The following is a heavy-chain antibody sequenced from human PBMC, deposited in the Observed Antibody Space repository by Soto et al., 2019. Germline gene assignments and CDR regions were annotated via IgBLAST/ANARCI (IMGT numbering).Heavy chain of an antibody. CDR3: ARDPGRWTKSKDTYYYYGLDV. J-gene: IGHJ6*02. CDR1: GGSISSGGYY. V-gene: IGHV4-31*03. Sequence: SETLSLTCTVSGGSISSGGYYWSWIRQHPGKGLEWIGYIYYSGSTYYNPSLKSRVTISVDTSKNQFSLKLSSVTAADTAVYYCARDPGRWTKSKDTYYYYGLDVWGQGTTITVSS. CDR2: IYYSGST.